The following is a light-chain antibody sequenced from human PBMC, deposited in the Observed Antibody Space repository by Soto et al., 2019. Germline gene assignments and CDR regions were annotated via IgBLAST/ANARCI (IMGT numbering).Light chain of an antibody. CDR2: GVS. V-gene: IGKV3-15*01. CDR3: QQYNNWPPLT. CDR1: ESVSSS. Sequence: EIVMTPSPATLSMSPVERATLSCRASESVSSSLAWYQQKPGQAPRLLIYGVSTRPTGIPARFSGSGSGTEFTLTISSLQSEDFAVYYCQQYNNWPPLTFGGGTKVDIK. J-gene: IGKJ4*01.